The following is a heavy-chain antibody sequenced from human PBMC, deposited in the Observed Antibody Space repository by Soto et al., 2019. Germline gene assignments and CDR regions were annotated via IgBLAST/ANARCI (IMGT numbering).Heavy chain of an antibody. CDR1: GYTFTSYA. J-gene: IGHJ4*02. CDR2: INAGNGNT. V-gene: IGHV1-3*01. CDR3: ARGLNFYYFDY. D-gene: IGHD5-12*01. Sequence: ASVKVSCKASGYTFTSYAMHWVRQAPGQRLEWMGWINAGNGNTKYSQKFQGRVTITRDTSASTAYVELSSLRSEDTAVYYCARGLNFYYFDYWGQGTLVTVSS.